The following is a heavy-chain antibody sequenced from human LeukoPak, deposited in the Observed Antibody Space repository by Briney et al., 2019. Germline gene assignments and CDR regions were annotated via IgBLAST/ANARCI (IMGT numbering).Heavy chain of an antibody. Sequence: PSETLSLTCTVSGGSISSSSYYWGWIRQPPGKGLEWIGSIYYSGSTYYNPSLKSRVTISVDTSKNQFSLKLSSVTAADTAVYYCARTVRFLEWQGNVWGKGTTVTVSS. J-gene: IGHJ6*03. D-gene: IGHD3-3*01. CDR2: IYYSGST. CDR3: ARTVRFLEWQGNV. CDR1: GGSISSSSYY. V-gene: IGHV4-39*01.